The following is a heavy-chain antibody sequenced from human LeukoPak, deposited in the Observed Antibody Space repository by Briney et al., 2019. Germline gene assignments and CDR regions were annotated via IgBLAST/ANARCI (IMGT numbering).Heavy chain of an antibody. CDR1: GYTFTGCY. D-gene: IGHD4-17*01. V-gene: IGHV1-2*02. CDR3: ASNVGNYGDYVPYYYYYYGMDV. CDR2: INPNSGGT. Sequence: ASVKVSCKASGYTFTGCYMHWVRQAPGQGLEWMGWINPNSGGTNYAQKFQGRVTMTRDTSISTAYMELSRLRSDDTAVYYCASNVGNYGDYVPYYYYYYGMDVWGQGTTVTVSS. J-gene: IGHJ6*02.